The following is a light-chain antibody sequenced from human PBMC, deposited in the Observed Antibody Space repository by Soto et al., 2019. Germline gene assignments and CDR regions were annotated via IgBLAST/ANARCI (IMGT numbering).Light chain of an antibody. CDR2: IAS. CDR1: QGIRNY. Sequence: IQLTQSASLLSASVGDRVTLPWRASQGIRNYLAWYQQKPGRAPKLLIYIASILQTGVPSRFTGSQHGTEFNLTITSLQTEDFATYYCQQVNNYPITFGQGTRLEIK. J-gene: IGKJ5*01. CDR3: QQVNNYPIT. V-gene: IGKV1-9*01.